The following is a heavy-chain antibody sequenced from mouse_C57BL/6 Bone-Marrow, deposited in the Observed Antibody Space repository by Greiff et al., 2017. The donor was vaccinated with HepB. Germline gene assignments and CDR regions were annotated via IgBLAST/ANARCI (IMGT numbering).Heavy chain of an antibody. J-gene: IGHJ2*01. D-gene: IGHD1-1*01. CDR1: GYTFTSYW. Sequence: QVQLQQSGAELAKPGASVKLSCKASGYTFTSYWMHWVNQRPGQGLEWIGYINPSSGYTKYNQKFKDKATLTVDKSSSTAYMQLSSLTSEDSAVYYWARDGSSRFDYWGQGTTLTVSS. CDR3: ARDGSSRFDY. CDR2: INPSSGYT. V-gene: IGHV1-7*01.